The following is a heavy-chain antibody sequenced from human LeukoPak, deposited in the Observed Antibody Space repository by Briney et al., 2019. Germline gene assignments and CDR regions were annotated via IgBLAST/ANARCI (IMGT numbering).Heavy chain of an antibody. CDR2: INPSGGST. V-gene: IGHV1-46*01. D-gene: IGHD1-26*01. CDR3: AREPNSGSYSLVTDYYYYYGMDV. Sequence: GASVKVSCKASGYTFTSYYMHWVRQAPGQGLEWMGIINPSGGSTSYAQKFQGRVTMTRDTSTSTVYMELSSLRSEDTVVYYCAREPNSGSYSLVTDYYYYYGMDVWGQGTTVTVSS. J-gene: IGHJ6*02. CDR1: GYTFTSYY.